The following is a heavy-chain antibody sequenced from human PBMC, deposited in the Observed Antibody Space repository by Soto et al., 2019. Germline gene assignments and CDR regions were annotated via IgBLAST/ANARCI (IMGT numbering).Heavy chain of an antibody. CDR2: ISVYSGKT. V-gene: IGHV1-18*04. J-gene: IGHJ6*01. D-gene: IGHD6-19*01. CDR1: GYTFSSYG. Sequence: ASVKVSCKASGYTFSSYGITWVRQAPGQGLEWMGWISVYSGKTRFAQNLQDSVTMSTDTSTSTAYRELRSLRSDDKAFYYCARSAMAGDYYYYGMDVWERGTTVTV. CDR3: ARSAMAGDYYYYGMDV.